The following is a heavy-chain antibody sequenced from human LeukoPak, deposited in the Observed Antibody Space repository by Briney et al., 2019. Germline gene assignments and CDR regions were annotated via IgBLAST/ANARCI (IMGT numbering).Heavy chain of an antibody. Sequence: ASVKVSCKASGYTFSRSDINWFRQASGQGLEWMGWMSPSRDNTGYAQKFQGRVAMTRDISTSTAYMDLSSLILEDTAVYYCARGIDQGVDYWGQGTLVTVSS. CDR1: GYTFSRSD. D-gene: IGHD2-2*01. V-gene: IGHV1-8*01. CDR3: ARGIDQGVDY. J-gene: IGHJ4*02. CDR2: MSPSRDNT.